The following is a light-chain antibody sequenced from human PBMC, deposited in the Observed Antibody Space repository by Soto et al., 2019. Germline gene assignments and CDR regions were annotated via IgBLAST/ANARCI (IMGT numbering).Light chain of an antibody. CDR3: QQYNSYPWT. CDR1: QSISNR. CDR2: DAS. V-gene: IGKV1-5*01. J-gene: IGKJ1*01. Sequence: DIQMTQSPSTLSASVGDGVTITCRASQSISNRLAWYQQKPGEAPKYLIYDASTLDSGAPSRFSGSGSGTEFTLSISSLQPDDFATYYCQQYNSYPWTFGQGTKVGI.